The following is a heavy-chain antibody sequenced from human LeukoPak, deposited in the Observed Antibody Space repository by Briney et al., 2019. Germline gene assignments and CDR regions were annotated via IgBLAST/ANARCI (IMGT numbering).Heavy chain of an antibody. Sequence: GGSLRLSCAASGFTFSSYSMNWVRQAPGKGLEWVSYISSSSTIYYADSVKGRFTISRDNAKNSLYLQMNSLRDEDTAVYYCARVHYYDSSGYYYRGPPPHFDYWGQGTLVTVSS. D-gene: IGHD3-22*01. CDR3: ARVHYYDSSGYYYRGPPPHFDY. V-gene: IGHV3-48*02. CDR1: GFTFSSYS. J-gene: IGHJ4*02. CDR2: ISSSSTI.